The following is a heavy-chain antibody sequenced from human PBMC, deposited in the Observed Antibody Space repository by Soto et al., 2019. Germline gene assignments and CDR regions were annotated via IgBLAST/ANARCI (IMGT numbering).Heavy chain of an antibody. D-gene: IGHD4-17*01. CDR2: VWYDGSNK. J-gene: IGHJ4*02. V-gene: IGHV3-33*01. CDR3: ARNPRPTYGDYADY. Sequence: QVQLVESGGGVVQPGTSLRLSCAASGFSFSSYGMHWVRQAPGKGLEWVAVVWYDGSNKYYPDSVKGRFTISRDNSKNTLYLQMNSLRAEDTAVYYCARNPRPTYGDYADYWGQGTLVTVSS. CDR1: GFSFSSYG.